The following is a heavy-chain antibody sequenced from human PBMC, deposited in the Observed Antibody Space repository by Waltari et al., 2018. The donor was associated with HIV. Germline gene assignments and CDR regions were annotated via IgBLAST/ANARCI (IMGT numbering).Heavy chain of an antibody. D-gene: IGHD6-13*01. J-gene: IGHJ4*02. V-gene: IGHV4-34*01. CDR2: INHSGST. Sequence: QVQLQQWGAGLLKPSETLSLTCAVYGGSFSGYYWSWLRPPPGKGLEWIGEINHSGSTNYNPSLKSRVTISVDTSKNQFSLKLSSVTAADTAVYYCARGREYSSSWGFDYWGQGTLVTVSS. CDR1: GGSFSGYY. CDR3: ARGREYSSSWGFDY.